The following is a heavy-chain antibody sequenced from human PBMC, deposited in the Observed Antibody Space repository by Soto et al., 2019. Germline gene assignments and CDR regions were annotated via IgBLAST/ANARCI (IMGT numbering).Heavy chain of an antibody. CDR3: ARGVTGGTYDS. Sequence: QVQLEQSGAEVKKPASSVRVSCKASGGTFRSDAFTWVRQAPGQGLEWVGAIILILGKATYAQKFQDRIKFTASESTTTTYMELSSLRSDDTATYYCARGVTGGTYDSWGPGTLVTFSA. CDR1: GGTFRSDA. CDR2: IILILGKA. J-gene: IGHJ5*01. V-gene: IGHV1-69*01. D-gene: IGHD1-26*01.